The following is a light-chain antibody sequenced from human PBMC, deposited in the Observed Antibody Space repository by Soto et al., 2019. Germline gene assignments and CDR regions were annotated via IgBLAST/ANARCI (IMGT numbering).Light chain of an antibody. Sequence: TQSPATLSVAPGERVTFSCRSSQRVSRKLASYQHKPGQAPPLLISGASTAATGIPDRFSGSGSGTDFTLTIIRLEPEDFALYYCQQYGRSPPITFGQGTRVEIK. CDR2: GAS. CDR3: QQYGRSPPIT. V-gene: IGKV3-20*01. CDR1: QRVSRK. J-gene: IGKJ5*01.